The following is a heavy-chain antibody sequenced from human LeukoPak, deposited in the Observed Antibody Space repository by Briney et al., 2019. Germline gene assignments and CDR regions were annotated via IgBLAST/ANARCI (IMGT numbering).Heavy chain of an antibody. D-gene: IGHD4-17*01. CDR3: AGRGYGDYGGSFDY. Sequence: PSETLSLTCTVSGGSISSYYWSWIRQPPGKGLEWIGYIYYSGSTNYNPSLKSRVTISVDTSKNQFSLKLSSVTAADTAVYYCAGRGYGDYGGSFDYWGQGTPVTVSS. J-gene: IGHJ4*02. CDR1: GGSISSYY. CDR2: IYYSGST. V-gene: IGHV4-59*01.